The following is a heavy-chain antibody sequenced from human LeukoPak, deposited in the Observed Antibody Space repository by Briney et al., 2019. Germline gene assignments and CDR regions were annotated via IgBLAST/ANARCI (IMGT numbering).Heavy chain of an antibody. V-gene: IGHV1-46*01. D-gene: IGHD1-20*01. Sequence: ASVKVSCKASGYTFTSNYIHWVRQAPGQGLEWMGMIYPRDGSTSYAQKFQGRVTMTRDTSTSTVYMELSSLRSEDTAVYYCARGDNWNDPRFDYWGQGTLVTVSS. CDR2: IYPRDGST. CDR3: ARGDNWNDPRFDY. J-gene: IGHJ4*02. CDR1: GYTFTSNY.